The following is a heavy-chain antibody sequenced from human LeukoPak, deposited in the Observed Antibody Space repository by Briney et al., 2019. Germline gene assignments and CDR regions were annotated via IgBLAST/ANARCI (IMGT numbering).Heavy chain of an antibody. CDR1: GGSISSGGYS. CDR3: ARGTYYYYGMDV. V-gene: IGHV4-30-2*01. J-gene: IGHJ6*02. CDR2: IYHSGST. Sequence: SQTLSLTCAVSGGSISSGGYSWSWIRQPPGKGLEWIGYIYHSGSTYYNPSLKSRVTISVDRSKNQFSLKLSSVTAADTAVYYCARGTYYYYGMDVWGQGTTVTVSS.